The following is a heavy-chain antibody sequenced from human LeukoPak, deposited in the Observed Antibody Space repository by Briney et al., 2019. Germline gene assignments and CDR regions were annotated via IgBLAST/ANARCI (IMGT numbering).Heavy chain of an antibody. Sequence: SETLSLTCAVYGGSFSGYYWSWIRQPPGKGLEWIGEINHSGSTNYNPSLKSRVTISVDTSKNQFSLKLSSVTAADTAVYYCARGHSSGWFYYYYYGMDVWGQGTTVTVSS. CDR3: ARGHSSGWFYYYYYGMDV. D-gene: IGHD6-19*01. J-gene: IGHJ6*02. V-gene: IGHV4-34*01. CDR2: INHSGST. CDR1: GGSFSGYY.